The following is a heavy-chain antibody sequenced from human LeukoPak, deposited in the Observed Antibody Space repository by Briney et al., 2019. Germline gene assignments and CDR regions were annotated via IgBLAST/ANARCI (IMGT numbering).Heavy chain of an antibody. CDR3: ARVDPGNYYAFDF. V-gene: IGHV1-18*01. Sequence: ASVKVSCKASGYIFSSYGISWVRQAPGQGLEWLGWINAYNGNTNYAQKFQGRVTMTTDTSTSTAYMELRSLRSDDTAVYYCARVDPGNYYAFDFWGQGTKVTVSS. J-gene: IGHJ3*01. D-gene: IGHD1-26*01. CDR2: INAYNGNT. CDR1: GYIFSSYG.